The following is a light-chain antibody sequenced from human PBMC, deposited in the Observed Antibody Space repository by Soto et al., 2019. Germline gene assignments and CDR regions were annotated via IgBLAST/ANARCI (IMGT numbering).Light chain of an antibody. CDR1: QSISSW. V-gene: IGKV1-5*03. CDR2: KAS. J-gene: IGKJ1*01. Sequence: DIQMTQSPSTLSASLGDRVTMTCRASQSISSWLAWYQQKPGKAPKLLINKASSLESGVPSRFSGSGSGTEFTLTISSLQPDDFATYYCQQYNSYSRTFGQGTKVDI. CDR3: QQYNSYSRT.